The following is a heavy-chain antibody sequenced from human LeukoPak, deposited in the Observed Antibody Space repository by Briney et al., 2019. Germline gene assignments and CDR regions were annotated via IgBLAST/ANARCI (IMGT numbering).Heavy chain of an antibody. J-gene: IGHJ5*02. Sequence: SGPALVKPTQTLTLTCTFSGFSLSTSGMCVSWIRQPPGKALEWLALIDWGDDKYYSTSLKTRLTISKDTSKNRVVLTMTNMDPVDTATYYCARIVRRNNWFDPWGQGTLVTVSS. V-gene: IGHV2-70*01. D-gene: IGHD2/OR15-2a*01. CDR2: IDWGDDK. CDR1: GFSLSTSGMC. CDR3: ARIVRRNNWFDP.